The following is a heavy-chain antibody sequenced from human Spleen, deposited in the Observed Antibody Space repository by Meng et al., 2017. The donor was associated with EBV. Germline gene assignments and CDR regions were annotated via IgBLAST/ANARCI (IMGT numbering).Heavy chain of an antibody. Sequence: QVQLVQSGAEVKKPXSSVKVSCKASGGTFRTFAITWVRQAPGQGLEWMGVIIPMFGTTHYAQKFQGRVTFTADESTSTAYMDLGSLRSDDTAVYYCAKDGDSGTYHGYWGQGTLVTVSS. D-gene: IGHD1-26*01. CDR3: AKDGDSGTYHGY. V-gene: IGHV1-69*01. CDR2: IIPMFGTT. CDR1: GGTFRTFA. J-gene: IGHJ4*02.